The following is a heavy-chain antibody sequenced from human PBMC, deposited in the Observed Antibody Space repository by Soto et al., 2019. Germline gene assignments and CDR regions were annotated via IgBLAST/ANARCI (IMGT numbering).Heavy chain of an antibody. CDR3: ARGRDVVVPAAIRMYDWFDP. V-gene: IGHV4-34*01. D-gene: IGHD2-2*01. CDR2: INHSGST. Sequence: SETLSLTCAVYGGSFSGYNWSWIRQPPGKGLEWIGEINHSGSTNYNPSLKSRVTISVDTSKNQFSLKLSSVTAADTAVYYCARGRDVVVPAAIRMYDWFDPWGQGTLVTVSS. CDR1: GGSFSGYN. J-gene: IGHJ5*02.